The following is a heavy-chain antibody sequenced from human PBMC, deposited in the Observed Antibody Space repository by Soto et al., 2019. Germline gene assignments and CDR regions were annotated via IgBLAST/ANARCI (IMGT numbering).Heavy chain of an antibody. CDR3: AREVPYFDWLSPPGMDV. J-gene: IGHJ6*02. CDR2: INAGNGNT. V-gene: IGHV1-3*01. Sequence: ASVKVSCKASGYTFTSYAMHWVRQAPGQRLEWMGWINAGNGNTKYSQKFQGRVTITRDTSASTAYMELSSLRSEDTAVYYCAREVPYFDWLSPPGMDVWGQGTTVTVSS. D-gene: IGHD3-9*01. CDR1: GYTFTSYA.